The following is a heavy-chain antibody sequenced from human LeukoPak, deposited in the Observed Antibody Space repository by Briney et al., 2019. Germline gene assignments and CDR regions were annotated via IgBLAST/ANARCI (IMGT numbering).Heavy chain of an antibody. V-gene: IGHV5-51*02. D-gene: IGHD6-6*01. CDR3: ARQLGSSSSGPPPYYYYYMGV. CDR1: GYSFTSYC. J-gene: IGHJ6*03. CDR2: KYPGVSGT. Sequence: GAPLKLSCTGSGYSFTSYCSGWVRQMPAKGLEWLEIKYPGVSGTRYSPSFQGQVTIPADKSISTAYLQWSSLKASDTAMYYCARQLGSSSSGPPPYYYYYMGVWGKGTTVTVPS.